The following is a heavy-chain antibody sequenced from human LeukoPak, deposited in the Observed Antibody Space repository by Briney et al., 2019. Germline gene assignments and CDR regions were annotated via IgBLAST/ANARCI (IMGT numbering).Heavy chain of an antibody. V-gene: IGHV3-74*01. CDR2: IESDGSST. J-gene: IGHJ3*02. CDR1: GFTFSSYW. CDR3: ARDPLNYDRGGYRDAFDI. Sequence: PGGSLRLSCAASGFTFSSYWMHWVRQAPGKGLVWVSRIESDGSSTSYADSVKGRFTISRDNAKNTLYLQMNSLRAEDTAVYYCARDPLNYDRGGYRDAFDIWGQGTMVTVSS. D-gene: IGHD3-22*01.